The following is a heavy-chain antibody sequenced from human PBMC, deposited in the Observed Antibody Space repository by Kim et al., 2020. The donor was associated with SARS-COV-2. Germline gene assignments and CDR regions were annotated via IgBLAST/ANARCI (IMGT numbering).Heavy chain of an antibody. Sequence: SETLSLTCAVYGGSFSGYYWSWIRQPPGKGLEWIGEINHSGSTNYNPSLKSRVTISVDTSKNQFSLKLSSVTAADTAVYYCARVGRFLEWLSRLREPRYYFDYWGQGTLVTVSS. CDR3: ARVGRFLEWLSRLREPRYYFDY. V-gene: IGHV4-34*01. J-gene: IGHJ4*02. CDR2: INHSGST. CDR1: GGSFSGYY. D-gene: IGHD3-3*01.